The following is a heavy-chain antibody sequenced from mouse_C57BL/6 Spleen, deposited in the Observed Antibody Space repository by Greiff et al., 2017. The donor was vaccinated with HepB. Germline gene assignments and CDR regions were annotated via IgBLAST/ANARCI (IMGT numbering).Heavy chain of an antibody. D-gene: IGHD1-1*01. Sequence: QVQLQQSGAELVKPGASVKISCKASGYAFSSYWMNWVKQRPGKGLEWIGQIYPGDGDTNYNGKFKGKATLTADKSSSTAYMQRSSLTSEDSAVYFCARGKDYYGSGGYFDVWGTGTTVTVSS. J-gene: IGHJ1*03. CDR2: IYPGDGDT. V-gene: IGHV1-80*01. CDR3: ARGKDYYGSGGYFDV. CDR1: GYAFSSYW.